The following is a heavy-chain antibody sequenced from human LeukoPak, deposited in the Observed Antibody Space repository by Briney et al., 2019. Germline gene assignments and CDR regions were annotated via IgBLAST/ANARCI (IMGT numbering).Heavy chain of an antibody. CDR1: GGTFSSYA. CDR2: IIPIFGTA. J-gene: IGHJ5*02. V-gene: IGHV1-69*05. D-gene: IGHD3-3*01. Sequence: SVKVSCKASGGTFSSYAISWVRQAPGQGLEWMGRIIPIFGTANYAQKFQGRVTITTDESTSTAYMELSSRRSEDTAVYYCARRNYDFWSDYYRNWFDPWGQGTLVTVSS. CDR3: ARRNYDFWSDYYRNWFDP.